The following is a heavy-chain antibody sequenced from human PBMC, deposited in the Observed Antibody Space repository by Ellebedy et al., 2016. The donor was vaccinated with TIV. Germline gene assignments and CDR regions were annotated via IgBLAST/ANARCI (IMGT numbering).Heavy chain of an antibody. D-gene: IGHD6-13*01. CDR1: GFSLSTTGMC. J-gene: IGHJ6*02. CDR3: ARITSNVGGSSLGMDV. Sequence: SGPTLVKPTQTLTLTCTFSGFSLSTTGMCVSWIRQPPGKALEWLARIDWDDDKKYNISLRTRLTLSKDTSKNQVVLTMTNIDPVDTGTSYCARITSNVGGSSLGMDVWGQGTTVTVSS. CDR2: IDWDDDK. V-gene: IGHV2-70*11.